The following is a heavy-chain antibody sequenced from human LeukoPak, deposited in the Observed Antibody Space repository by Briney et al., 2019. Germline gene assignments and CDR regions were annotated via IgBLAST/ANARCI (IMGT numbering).Heavy chain of an antibody. CDR1: GFTFSAYT. J-gene: IGHJ4*02. CDR2: MSYDGRNK. CDR3: ARVLGEQLLSYFDF. V-gene: IGHV3-30-3*01. D-gene: IGHD6-19*01. Sequence: HSGGSLRLSCAASGFTFSAYTMHWVRQAPGKGLEWVAVMSYDGRNKYYAESVKGRFTISRDNSKNTLYLQMNSLRVEDTAVYYCARVLGEQLLSYFDFWGQGTLVTVSS.